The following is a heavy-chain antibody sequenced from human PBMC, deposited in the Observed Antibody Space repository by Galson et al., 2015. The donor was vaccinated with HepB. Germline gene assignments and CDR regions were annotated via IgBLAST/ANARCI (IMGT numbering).Heavy chain of an antibody. D-gene: IGHD5-24*01. CDR2: IYYSGST. V-gene: IGHV4-59*01. CDR3: ARVGEMATITRRFWSSEPFDY. J-gene: IGHJ4*02. CDR1: GGSISSYY. Sequence: TLSLTCTVSGGSISSYYWSWIRQPPGKGLEWIGYIYYSGSTSYNPSLKSRITISVDTSKNQFSLRLSSVTAADTAVYYCARVGEMATITRRFWSSEPFDYWGQGTLVTVSS.